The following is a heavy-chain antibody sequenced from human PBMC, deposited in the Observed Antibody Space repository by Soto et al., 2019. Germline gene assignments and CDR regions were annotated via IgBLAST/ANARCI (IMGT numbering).Heavy chain of an antibody. CDR1: GGSFSGYF. CDR2: INDSGST. D-gene: IGHD3-16*01. Sequence: PSVTLSLTCAVSGGSFSGYFWSWIRQSPDKGLEWIGEINDSGSTYYNPSFKSRLTISVDTSKSQISLTLTSVTAADSAVYYCQGGDFWGQGTRVTVSS. CDR3: QGGDF. J-gene: IGHJ4*02. V-gene: IGHV4-34*01.